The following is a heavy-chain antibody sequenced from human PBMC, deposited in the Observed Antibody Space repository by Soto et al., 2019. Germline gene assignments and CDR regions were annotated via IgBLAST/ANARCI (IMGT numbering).Heavy chain of an antibody. V-gene: IGHV4-34*01. J-gene: IGHJ6*03. CDR2: INHGGST. CDR3: AREGRLWLSNLDPYYYMDV. Sequence: QVQLQQWGAGLLKPSETLSLTSAVYGGSFSGYYWSWVRQPPGKVLECIGEINHGGSTNYNPSLKSRVTISVDTSKNQFSLKLSSVTAADSAVYYCAREGRLWLSNLDPYYYMDVWGKGTTVTVSS. CDR1: GGSFSGYY. D-gene: IGHD5-12*01.